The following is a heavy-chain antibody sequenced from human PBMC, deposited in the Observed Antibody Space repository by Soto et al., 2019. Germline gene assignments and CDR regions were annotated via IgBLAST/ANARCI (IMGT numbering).Heavy chain of an antibody. CDR2: IYYSGST. V-gene: IGHV4-39*01. D-gene: IGHD2-15*01. CDR1: GGSISSSSYY. J-gene: IGHJ5*02. CDR3: ARFPPASGGSGFP. Sequence: SETLSLTCTVSGGSISSSSYYWGWIRQPPGKGLEWIGSIYYSGSTYYNPSLKSRVTISVDTSKNQFSLTLSSVTAADTAVYYLARFPPASGGSGFPWGQGTLVTVSS.